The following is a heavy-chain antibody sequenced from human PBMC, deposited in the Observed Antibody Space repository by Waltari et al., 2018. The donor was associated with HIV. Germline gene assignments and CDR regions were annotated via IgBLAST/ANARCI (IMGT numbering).Heavy chain of an antibody. D-gene: IGHD2-8*01. Sequence: QVQLVQSGAEVKKPGASVKVSCKASGYTFTSYAMHWVRQAPGQRLEWMGWINAGNGNTKYSQKFQGRVTSTRDTSASTAYMELSSLRSEDTAVYYCARALIPLRRDWFDPWGQGTLVTVSS. CDR2: INAGNGNT. J-gene: IGHJ5*02. CDR1: GYTFTSYA. V-gene: IGHV1-3*01. CDR3: ARALIPLRRDWFDP.